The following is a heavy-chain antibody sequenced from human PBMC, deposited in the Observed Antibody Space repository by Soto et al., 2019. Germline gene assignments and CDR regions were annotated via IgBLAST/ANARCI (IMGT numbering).Heavy chain of an antibody. CDR2: IIPFVGTT. CDR1: GGTFSTYT. V-gene: IGHV1-69*08. J-gene: IGHJ4*02. D-gene: IGHD4-17*01. Sequence: QVQLVQSGAEVKKPGSSVKVSCKASGGTFSTYTFSWVRQAPGQGLEWMGRIIPFVGTTNYAQKFQGRVTTTADKSTSTAYMELSNMRSDDTALYFCAREDYDDYYFDSWGQGTLVTVSS. CDR3: AREDYDDYYFDS.